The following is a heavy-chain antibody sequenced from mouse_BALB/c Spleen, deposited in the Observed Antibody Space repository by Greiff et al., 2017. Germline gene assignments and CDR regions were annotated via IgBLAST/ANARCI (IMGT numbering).Heavy chain of an antibody. CDR1: GFTFSDYY. Sequence: EVKVVESGGGLVKPGGSLKLSCAASGFTFSDYYMYWVRQTPEKRLEWVATISDGGSYTYYPDSVKGRFTISRDNAKNNLYLQMSSLKSEDTAMYYCARDSLLRRYFDVWGAGTTVTVSA. V-gene: IGHV5-4*02. CDR3: ARDSLLRRYFDV. D-gene: IGHD1-2*01. J-gene: IGHJ1*01. CDR2: ISDGGSYT.